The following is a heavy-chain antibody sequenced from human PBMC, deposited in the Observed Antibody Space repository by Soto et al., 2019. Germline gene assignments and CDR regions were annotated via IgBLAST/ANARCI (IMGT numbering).Heavy chain of an antibody. V-gene: IGHV4-31*03. D-gene: IGHD5-12*01. CDR3: ARARLRAVYAFDI. J-gene: IGHJ3*02. CDR1: GGSVISGAYY. Sequence: SETLSLTCTVSGGSVISGAYYFGGIRQRPGKGLEWIGYIYYSGSTYYSPSLKSRLSISLDTSKNQFSLRLSSVTAADTAMYYCARARLRAVYAFDIWGQGTMVTVSS. CDR2: IYYSGST.